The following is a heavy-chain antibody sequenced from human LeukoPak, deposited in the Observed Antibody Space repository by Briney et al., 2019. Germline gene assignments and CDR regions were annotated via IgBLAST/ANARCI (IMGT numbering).Heavy chain of an antibody. CDR1: GYTFTSYY. CDR2: INPNSGGT. V-gene: IGHV1-2*02. CDR3: ARAGELWLRTVFFCVY. Sequence: ASVKVSCKASGYTFTSYYMHWVRQAPGQGLEWMGWINPNSGGTNYAQKFQGRVTMTRDTSISTAYMELSRLRSDDTAVYYCARAGELWLRTVFFCVYWGQGTLVTVSS. J-gene: IGHJ4*02. D-gene: IGHD5-18*01.